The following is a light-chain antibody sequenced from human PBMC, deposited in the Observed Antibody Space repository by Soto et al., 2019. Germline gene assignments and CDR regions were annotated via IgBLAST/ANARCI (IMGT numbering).Light chain of an antibody. Sequence: EVVMTQSPATLSVSPGERATLSCRASQSVSSNLAWYQQKPGQAPRLFIYDASSRAAGIPARFSGSGSGTDFTLTISSLEPEDFAIYYCQHRSDWPWTFGQGTKVDIK. CDR2: DAS. J-gene: IGKJ1*01. CDR3: QHRSDWPWT. V-gene: IGKV3-11*01. CDR1: QSVSSN.